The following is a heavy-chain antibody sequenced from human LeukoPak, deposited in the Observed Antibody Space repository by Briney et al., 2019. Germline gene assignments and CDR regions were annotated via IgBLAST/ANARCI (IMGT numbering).Heavy chain of an antibody. CDR1: GYTFTGYY. D-gene: IGHD3-10*01. V-gene: IGHV1-2*06. CDR3: ARATYYGSGSLYYDFDY. J-gene: IGHJ4*02. CDR2: INPNSGGT. Sequence: ASVKVSCKASGYTFTGYYMHWVRQAPGQGLEWMGRINPNSGGTNYAQKFQGRVTMTRDTSISTAYMELSRLRSDDTAVYYCARATYYGSGSLYYDFDYWGQGTLVTVSS.